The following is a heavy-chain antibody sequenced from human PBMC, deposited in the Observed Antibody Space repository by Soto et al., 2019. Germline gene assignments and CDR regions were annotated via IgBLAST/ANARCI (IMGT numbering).Heavy chain of an antibody. D-gene: IGHD3-10*01. CDR2: VKRKTNGGTT. V-gene: IGHV3-15*01. CDR3: DTCSGSVTDYQEVYLAF. CDR1: GFTFTNAW. Sequence: GGSLRLSCAASGFTFTNAWMSWVRQAPGKGLEWVGRVKRKTNGGTTDYAAPVKDRLNISRNESKTTLYLQMNNLKPDDTSVYYYDTCSGSVTDYQEVYLAFWDQGTPVTV. J-gene: IGHJ4*02.